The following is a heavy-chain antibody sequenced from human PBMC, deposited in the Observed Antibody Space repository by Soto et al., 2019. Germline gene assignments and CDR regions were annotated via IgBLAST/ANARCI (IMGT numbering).Heavy chain of an antibody. Sequence: GGSLILSCAASGFTFSSYGMNWVRQAPGKGLEWVSSISSSSSYIYYADSVKGRFTISRDNAKNSLYLQMNSLRAEDTAVYYCARQSGAPSYYYYGMDVWGQGTTVTVAS. D-gene: IGHD1-26*01. J-gene: IGHJ6*02. CDR3: ARQSGAPSYYYYGMDV. CDR1: GFTFSSYG. CDR2: ISSSSSYI. V-gene: IGHV3-21*01.